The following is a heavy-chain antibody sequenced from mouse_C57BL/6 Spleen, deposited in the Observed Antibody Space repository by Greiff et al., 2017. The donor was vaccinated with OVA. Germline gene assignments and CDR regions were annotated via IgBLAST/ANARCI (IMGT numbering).Heavy chain of an antibody. D-gene: IGHD2-4*01. V-gene: IGHV5-6*01. CDR1: GFTFSSYG. J-gene: IGHJ4*01. CDR2: ISSGGSYT. Sequence: EVKLVESGGDLVKPGGSLKLSCAASGFTFSSYGMSWVRQTPDKRLEWVATISSGGSYTYYPDSVKGRFTISRDNDKNTLYLQMSSLNSVDTAMYFCTRSPCDYGHECYCAMVYWCQSPSLPVSS. CDR3: TRSPCDYGHECYCAMVY.